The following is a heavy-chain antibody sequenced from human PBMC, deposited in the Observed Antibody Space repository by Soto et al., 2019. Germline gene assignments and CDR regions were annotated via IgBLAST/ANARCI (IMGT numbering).Heavy chain of an antibody. CDR1: GGSFSGYY. CDR3: ARRRVRGAFDI. Sequence: QVQLQQWGAGLLKPSETLSLTCAVYGGSFSGYYWSWFRQPPGKGLEWIGEINHSGSTNYNPSLKSRVTISVDTSKNQFSLKLSSVTAADTAVYYCARRRVRGAFDIWGQGTMVTVSS. J-gene: IGHJ3*02. D-gene: IGHD3-10*01. V-gene: IGHV4-34*01. CDR2: INHSGST.